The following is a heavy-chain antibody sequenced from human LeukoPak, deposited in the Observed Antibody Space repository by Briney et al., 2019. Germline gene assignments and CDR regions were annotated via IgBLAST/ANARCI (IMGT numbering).Heavy chain of an antibody. V-gene: IGHV5-51*01. CDR2: IYPGDSDT. D-gene: IGHD2-2*01. CDR1: GYSFTRYW. J-gene: IGHJ4*02. Sequence: GESLKISCKGSGYSFTRYWIGWVRQMPGKGLEWMGIIYPGDSDTRYSPSFQGQVTISADKSISTAYLQWSSLKASDTAMYYCARHYCSSTSCYSYYFDYWGQGTLVTVSS. CDR3: ARHYCSSTSCYSYYFDY.